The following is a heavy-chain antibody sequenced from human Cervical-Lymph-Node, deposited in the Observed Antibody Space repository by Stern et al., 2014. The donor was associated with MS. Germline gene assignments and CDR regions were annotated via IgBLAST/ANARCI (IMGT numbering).Heavy chain of an antibody. CDR1: GFTFSSYW. J-gene: IGHJ5*02. CDR3: ARGSDT. Sequence: EVQLVESGGGLVQPGGSLRLSCAASGFTFSSYWMNWVRQAPGKGLEWVANIKADGSETYYVDSVKGRFTISRDKAKHSTYLQMNSLRAGDTAVYYCARGSDTWGQGTLVTVSS. D-gene: IGHD2-15*01. V-gene: IGHV3-7*01. CDR2: IKADGSET.